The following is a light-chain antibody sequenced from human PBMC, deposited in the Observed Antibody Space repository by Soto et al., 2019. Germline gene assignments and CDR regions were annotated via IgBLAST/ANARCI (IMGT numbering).Light chain of an antibody. CDR3: QQYGSSPFT. CDR2: GAS. J-gene: IGKJ3*01. V-gene: IGKV3-20*01. CDR1: QSVSSSY. Sequence: ESVLTQSPGTLSMSPGERATLSCRASQSVSSSYSAWYQQKPGQAPRLLIYGASSRATGIPDRFSGSGSGTDFTLTISRLEPEDFAVYYFQQYGSSPFTFGPGAKVHIK.